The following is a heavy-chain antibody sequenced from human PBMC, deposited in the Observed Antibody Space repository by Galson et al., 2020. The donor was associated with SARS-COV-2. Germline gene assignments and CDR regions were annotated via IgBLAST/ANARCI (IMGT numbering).Heavy chain of an antibody. CDR3: TTSTPRSGSGAYNYYYGMDV. J-gene: IGHJ6*02. CDR1: GFTFSNAW. Sequence: GESLKISCAASGFTFSNAWMSWVRQAPGKGLEWVGRIKSKTDGGTTDYAAPVKGRFTISRDDSKNTLYLQMNSLKTEDTAVYYCTTSTPRSGSGAYNYYYGMDVWGQGTTVTVSS. V-gene: IGHV3-15*01. CDR2: IKSKTDGGTT. D-gene: IGHD3-10*01.